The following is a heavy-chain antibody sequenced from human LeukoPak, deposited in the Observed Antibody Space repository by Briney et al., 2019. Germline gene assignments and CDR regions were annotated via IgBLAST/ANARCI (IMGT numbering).Heavy chain of an antibody. CDR2: INHSGST. J-gene: IGHJ4*02. V-gene: IGHV4-34*01. Sequence: SETLSLTCAVYGGSFSGYHWSWIRQPPGKGLEWMGEINHSGSTNYNPSLKSRVTISVDTSKNQFSLKLSSVTAADTAVYYCARGHTMVRGVNYFDYWGQGTLVTVSS. CDR3: ARGHTMVRGVNYFDY. D-gene: IGHD3-10*01. CDR1: GGSFSGYH.